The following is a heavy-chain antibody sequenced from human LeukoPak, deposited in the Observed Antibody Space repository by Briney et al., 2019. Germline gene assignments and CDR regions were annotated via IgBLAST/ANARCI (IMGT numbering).Heavy chain of an antibody. CDR1: GFTFSSYW. CDR3: ARGRLGYYFDY. J-gene: IGHJ4*02. Sequence: GGSLRLSCAASGFTFSSYWMHWVRQAPGKGLVWVSRIDNDGSSTSSADSVKGRFTMSRDNAKNTLYLQMNSLRAEDTAVYYRARGRLGYYFDYWGQGTLVTVSS. D-gene: IGHD3-16*01. V-gene: IGHV3-74*01. CDR2: IDNDGSST.